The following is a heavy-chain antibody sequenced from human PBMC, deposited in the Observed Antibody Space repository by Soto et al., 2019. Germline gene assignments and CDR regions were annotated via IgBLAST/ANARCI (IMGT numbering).Heavy chain of an antibody. CDR3: ARVSLVGPSGGRYFDY. Sequence: EVQLVESEGGLVQPGGSLRLSCAASGFTFSAHYMDWVRQAAGKGLEWVGRIKNKANSYTTEYAASVEGRFTISREDSQNSLYLQMNSLKTEDTAVYYCARVSLVGPSGGRYFDYWGQGSQVAVSS. CDR2: IKNKANSYTT. J-gene: IGHJ4*02. V-gene: IGHV3-72*01. D-gene: IGHD1-26*01. CDR1: GFTFSAHY.